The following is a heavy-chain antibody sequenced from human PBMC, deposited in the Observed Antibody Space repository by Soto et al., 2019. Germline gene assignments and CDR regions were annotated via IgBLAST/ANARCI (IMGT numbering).Heavy chain of an antibody. V-gene: IGHV3-30-3*01. CDR1: GFTFSSYA. D-gene: IGHD6-19*01. Sequence: QVQLVESGGGVVQPGRSLRLSCAASGFTFSSYAMHWVRQAPGKGLEWVAVISYDGSNKYYADSVKGRFTISRDNSKNPLYLQMNSLRAEDTAVYYCARGRWLVRSYFDYWGQGTLVTVSS. J-gene: IGHJ4*02. CDR3: ARGRWLVRSYFDY. CDR2: ISYDGSNK.